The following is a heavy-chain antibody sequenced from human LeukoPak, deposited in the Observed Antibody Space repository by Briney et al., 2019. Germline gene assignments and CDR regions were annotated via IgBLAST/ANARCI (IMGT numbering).Heavy chain of an antibody. Sequence: SQTLSLTCTVPGSSISSYYWSWIRQPPEKGPEWIGYIYNSRSTTYNPSLKSLVTISVDTSKNQFSLKLSSVTAADTAVYYCARGGAAPGAFDVWGQGTVVTASS. J-gene: IGHJ3*01. CDR1: GSSISSYY. V-gene: IGHV4-59*01. D-gene: IGHD2-15*01. CDR2: IYNSRST. CDR3: ARGGAAPGAFDV.